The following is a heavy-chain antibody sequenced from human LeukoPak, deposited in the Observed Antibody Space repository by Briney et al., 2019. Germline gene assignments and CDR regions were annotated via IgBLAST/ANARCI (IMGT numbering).Heavy chain of an antibody. V-gene: IGHV4-4*07. Sequence: PSETLFLTCPVSGVSISSYYWSWIRPPAGKGLEWIGRIYTSGNTNYNPSLKSRVTMSVDTSKNQFSLKLSSVTAADTAVYYCAREPYCTNGVCSAYWGQGTLVTVP. J-gene: IGHJ4*02. D-gene: IGHD2-8*01. CDR3: AREPYCTNGVCSAY. CDR2: IYTSGNT. CDR1: GVSISSYY.